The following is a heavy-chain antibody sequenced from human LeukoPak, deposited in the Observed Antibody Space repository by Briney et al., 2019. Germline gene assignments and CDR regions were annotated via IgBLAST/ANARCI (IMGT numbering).Heavy chain of an antibody. CDR2: IFHTGST. CDR1: GGSIGLYY. CDR3: ARHQHAGREHYYGIDV. Sequence: SETLSLTCTVSGGSIGLYYWAWIRQPPGKGLEWIGYIFHTGSTNYNPSLKSRLTISVDTSRNQFSLRLSSVTAADTAMYYCARHQHAGREHYYGIDVWGQGTTVSVSS. D-gene: IGHD1-26*01. J-gene: IGHJ6*02. V-gene: IGHV4-59*08.